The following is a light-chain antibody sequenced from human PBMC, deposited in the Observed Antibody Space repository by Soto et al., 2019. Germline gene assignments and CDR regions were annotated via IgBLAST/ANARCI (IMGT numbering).Light chain of an antibody. V-gene: IGKV1-17*01. CDR3: LQHNDYPFS. Sequence: DIQMTQSPPSLSASAGDRVTITCRASQDIRNYLGWYQQKPGRAPKRLIYAGSILDSGVPSRFSGSGSGTEFTLTVSSLQPEDFATYFCLQHNDYPFSFGQGTKLEI. J-gene: IGKJ2*03. CDR1: QDIRNY. CDR2: AGS.